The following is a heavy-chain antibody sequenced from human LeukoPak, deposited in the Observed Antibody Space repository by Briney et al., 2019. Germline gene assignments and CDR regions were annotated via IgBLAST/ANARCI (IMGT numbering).Heavy chain of an antibody. CDR1: GFTLSNHW. D-gene: IGHD1-7*01. V-gene: IGHV3-7*01. Sequence: GGSLRLSCAASGFTLSNHWMSWVCQAPGKGLEWVANIKEDGSQKYYLDSVKGRFTISRDNAKNSMYLQMNSLRAEDTAVYYCARWEIRGTAHQLDYWGQGTLVTVSS. J-gene: IGHJ4*02. CDR2: IKEDGSQK. CDR3: ARWEIRGTAHQLDY.